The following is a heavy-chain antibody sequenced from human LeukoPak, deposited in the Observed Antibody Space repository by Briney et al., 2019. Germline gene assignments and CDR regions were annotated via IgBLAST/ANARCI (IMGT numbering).Heavy chain of an antibody. CDR3: ARDRGQLVTKQLYYFDY. J-gene: IGHJ4*02. D-gene: IGHD6-6*01. V-gene: IGHV1-2*06. Sequence: ASVTVSCKASGYTFTGYYMHWVRQAPGQGLEWMGRINPNSGGTNYAQKFQGRVTMTRDTSISTAYMELSRLRSDDTAAYYCARDRGQLVTKQLYYFDYWGQGTLVTVSS. CDR2: INPNSGGT. CDR1: GYTFTGYY.